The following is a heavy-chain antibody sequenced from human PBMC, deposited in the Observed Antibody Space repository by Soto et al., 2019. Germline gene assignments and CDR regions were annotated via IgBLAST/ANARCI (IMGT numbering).Heavy chain of an antibody. J-gene: IGHJ6*02. CDR3: ARGADIYSSGWYSYYYGMDV. D-gene: IGHD6-19*01. Sequence: SETLSLICAVYGGSFSGYYCSWIRQPPGKGLEWIGEINHSGSTNYNPSLKSRVTISVDTSKNQFSLKLSSVTAADTAVYYCARGADIYSSGWYSYYYGMDVWGQGTTVTVSS. CDR1: GGSFSGYY. V-gene: IGHV4-34*01. CDR2: INHSGST.